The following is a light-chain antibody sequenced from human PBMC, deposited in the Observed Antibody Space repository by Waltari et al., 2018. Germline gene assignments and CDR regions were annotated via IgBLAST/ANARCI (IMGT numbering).Light chain of an antibody. CDR2: ENS. V-gene: IGLV1-51*02. CDR1: SSNIGNNY. J-gene: IGLJ7*01. Sequence: QSVLTQPPSVSAAPGQRVTISCSGGSSNIGNNYVSWYRQFPGTAPKLLIEENSERPSGSRGRFAGSKPGTSATRDITGLQAGDEADYYCGTWDSSLSGAVFGGGTHLTVL. CDR3: GTWDSSLSGAV.